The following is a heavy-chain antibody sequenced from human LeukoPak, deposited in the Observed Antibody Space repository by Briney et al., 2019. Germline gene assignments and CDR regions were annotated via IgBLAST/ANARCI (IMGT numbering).Heavy chain of an antibody. CDR1: GGSFSGYY. Sequence: SETLSLTCAVYGGSFSGYYWSWVRQPPGKGLEWIGEINHSGSTNYNPYLTSGGTTLVDTSKNQFSLKLSSVTATDTAVYYCARGITIVRGVPTVFDYWGQGTLVTVSS. J-gene: IGHJ4*02. CDR3: ARGITIVRGVPTVFDY. D-gene: IGHD3-10*01. V-gene: IGHV4-34*01. CDR2: INHSGST.